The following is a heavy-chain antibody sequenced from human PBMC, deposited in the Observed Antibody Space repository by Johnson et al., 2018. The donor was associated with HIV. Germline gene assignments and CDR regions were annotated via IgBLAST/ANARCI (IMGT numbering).Heavy chain of an antibody. Sequence: QVQLVESGGGVVQPGRSLRLSCAASGFTFSSYCMHWVRQAPGKGLEWVAVLSYDGGNKYYADSVKGLFTISRDNSKNTLYLHMNSLRAEDSAVYYCARDRAPFYSSSSTPFDVFDIWGQGTMVTVSS. J-gene: IGHJ3*02. V-gene: IGHV3-30*03. CDR3: ARDRAPFYSSSSTPFDVFDI. CDR1: GFTFSSYC. CDR2: LSYDGGNK. D-gene: IGHD6-6*01.